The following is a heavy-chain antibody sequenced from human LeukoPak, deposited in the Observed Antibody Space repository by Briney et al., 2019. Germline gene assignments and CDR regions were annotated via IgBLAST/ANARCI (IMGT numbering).Heavy chain of an antibody. V-gene: IGHV4-38-2*02. CDR2: IYHSGST. CDR1: GYSISSGYY. D-gene: IGHD3-16*02. Sequence: SETLSLTCTVSGYSISSGYYWGWIRQPPGKGLEWIGSIYHSGSTYYNPSLESRVTISVDTSKNQFSLKLSSVTAADTAVYYCARVQQELSYFDYWGQGTLVTVSS. J-gene: IGHJ4*02. CDR3: ARVQQELSYFDY.